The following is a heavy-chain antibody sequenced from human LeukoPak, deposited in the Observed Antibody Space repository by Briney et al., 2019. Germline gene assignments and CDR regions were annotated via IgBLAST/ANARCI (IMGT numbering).Heavy chain of an antibody. CDR2: IYYSGST. D-gene: IGHD3-10*01. Sequence: PSETLSLTCTVSGGSISSSSYYWGWIRQPPGKGLEWIGSIYYSGSTYYNPSLKSRVTISVDTSKNQFSLKLSSVTAADTPVYYCARQRGLLWFGELLYPKYYFDYWGQGTLVTVSS. V-gene: IGHV4-39*01. CDR1: GGSISSSSYY. CDR3: ARQRGLLWFGELLYPKYYFDY. J-gene: IGHJ4*02.